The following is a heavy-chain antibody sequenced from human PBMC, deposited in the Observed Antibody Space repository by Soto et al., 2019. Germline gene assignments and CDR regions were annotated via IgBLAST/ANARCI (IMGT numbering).Heavy chain of an antibody. V-gene: IGHV1-69*13. J-gene: IGHJ4*02. CDR1: GGTFSSYA. CDR2: IIPIFGTA. CDR3: ARGGPTGEGYSFDY. Sequence: SVKVSCKASGGTFSSYAISWVRQAPGQGLEWMGGIIPIFGTANYAQKFQGRVTITADDSTSTVYMQLSSLRSDDNAVYYCARGGPTGEGYSFDYWGKGTLVTVSS.